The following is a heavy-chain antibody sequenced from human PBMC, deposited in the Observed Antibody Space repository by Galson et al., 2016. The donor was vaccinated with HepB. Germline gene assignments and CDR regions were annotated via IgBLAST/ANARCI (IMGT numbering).Heavy chain of an antibody. CDR3: ARGAPRDYFDY. D-gene: IGHD6-6*01. J-gene: IGHJ4*02. V-gene: IGHV3-33*01. CDR2: IRYDGSKK. Sequence: SLRLSCAASGFTFSLHGMHWVRQAPGKGLEWVAIIRYDGSKKYYGDSVKGRFTISRDNSKNTLHLQMNSLRAEDTAVYYCARGAPRDYFDYWGQGTLVTVSS. CDR1: GFTFSLHG.